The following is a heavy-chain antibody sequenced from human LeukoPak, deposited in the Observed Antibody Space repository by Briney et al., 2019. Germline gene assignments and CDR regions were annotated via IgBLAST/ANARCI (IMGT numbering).Heavy chain of an antibody. CDR3: ARVSSAMVTQFDY. Sequence: PSETLSLTCTVSGGSISSYYWSWIRQPPGKGLEWIGYIYYSGSTNYNPSLKSRVTIPVDTSKNQFSLKLSSVTAADTAVYYCARVSSAMVTQFDYWGQGTLVTVSS. V-gene: IGHV4-59*01. CDR2: IYYSGST. CDR1: GGSISSYY. D-gene: IGHD5-18*01. J-gene: IGHJ4*02.